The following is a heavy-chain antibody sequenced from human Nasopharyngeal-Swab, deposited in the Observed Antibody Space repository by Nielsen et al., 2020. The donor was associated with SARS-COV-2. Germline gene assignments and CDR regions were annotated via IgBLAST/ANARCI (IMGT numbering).Heavy chain of an antibody. D-gene: IGHD3-10*01. V-gene: IGHV3-23*01. J-gene: IGHJ4*02. Sequence: GGSLRLSCAASGFTFSSYAMSWVRQAPGKGLEWVSVISVSGGSTYYADSVKGRFTISRDNARNTLYLQLNSLRGEDTALYFCARDVGGATDFRGQGTLVTVSS. CDR1: GFTFSSYA. CDR3: ARDVGGATDF. CDR2: ISVSGGST.